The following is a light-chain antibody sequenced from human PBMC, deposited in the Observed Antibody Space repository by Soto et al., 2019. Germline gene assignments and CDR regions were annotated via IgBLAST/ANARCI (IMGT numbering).Light chain of an antibody. CDR2: KVV. J-gene: IGLJ1*01. Sequence: QSVLTQPPSASGSRGQSVSISCTGTKNDIGVYDIVSWYQQHPGKAPRLIIYKVVQRPSGVPDRFSCSKSGNTASLTVSGLQAADEADYFCKSYAGSNSYVFGSGTKVTVL. CDR1: KNDIGVYDI. CDR3: KSYAGSNSYV. V-gene: IGLV2-8*01.